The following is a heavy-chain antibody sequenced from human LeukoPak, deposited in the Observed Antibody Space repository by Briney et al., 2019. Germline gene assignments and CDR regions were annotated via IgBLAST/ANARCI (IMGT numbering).Heavy chain of an antibody. CDR3: ARGESDTALPYLGY. D-gene: IGHD5-18*01. Sequence: FETLSLTCAVYSGSLSGFYWSGLRQPPGKGLEWSGEINHSGSTNYNPSLKSRVTISVDTSKTQFSLKLSSVTAADTAVYYCARGESDTALPYLGYWGQGTLVTVSS. J-gene: IGHJ4*02. V-gene: IGHV4-34*01. CDR2: INHSGST. CDR1: SGSLSGFY.